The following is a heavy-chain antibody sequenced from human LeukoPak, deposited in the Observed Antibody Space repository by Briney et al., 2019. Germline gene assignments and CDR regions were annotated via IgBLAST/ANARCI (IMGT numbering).Heavy chain of an antibody. CDR3: ATEGAWFGELLYNDY. CDR1: GYTFTSYG. CDR2: ISAYNGNT. Sequence: GASVKVSCKASGYTFTSYGISWVRQAPGQGLEWMGWISAYNGNTNYAQKLQGRVTMTTDTSTSTAYMELRSLRSDDTAVYYCATEGAWFGELLYNDYWGQGTLVTVSS. D-gene: IGHD3-10*01. V-gene: IGHV1-18*01. J-gene: IGHJ4*02.